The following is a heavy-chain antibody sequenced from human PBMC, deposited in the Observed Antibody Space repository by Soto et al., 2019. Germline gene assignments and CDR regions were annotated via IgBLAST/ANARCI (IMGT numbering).Heavy chain of an antibody. V-gene: IGHV3-23*01. CDR1: GFTFSSYA. CDR3: AKEKIAARPGSSYYYGMDV. J-gene: IGHJ6*02. CDR2: ISGSGGST. D-gene: IGHD6-6*01. Sequence: VQLLESGGGLVQPGGSLRLSCAASGFTFSSYAMSWVRQAPGKGLEWVSAISGSGGSTYYADSVKGRFTISRDNSKNTLYLQMNSLRAEDTAVYYCAKEKIAARPGSSYYYGMDVWGQGTTVTVSS.